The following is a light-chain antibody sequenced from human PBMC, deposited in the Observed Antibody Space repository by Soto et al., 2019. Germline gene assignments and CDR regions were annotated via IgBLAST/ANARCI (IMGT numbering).Light chain of an antibody. Sequence: QSVLTQPPSASGTPGQRVTISCSGSSSNIGANTVNWYQQLPGTAPKLLIYSKDQRPSGVPDRFSGSKSGTSASLAISGLQSEDEADYYCAAWDDRLNGWVFGGGTKLTVL. J-gene: IGLJ3*02. CDR3: AAWDDRLNGWV. CDR1: SSNIGANT. CDR2: SKD. V-gene: IGLV1-44*01.